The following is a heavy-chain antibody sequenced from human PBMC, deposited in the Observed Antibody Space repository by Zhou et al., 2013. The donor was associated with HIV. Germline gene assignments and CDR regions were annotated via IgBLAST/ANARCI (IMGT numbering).Heavy chain of an antibody. CDR3: TKXLLTTAITHFYFHGLTV. CDR2: IDPNTGAT. V-gene: IGHV1-2*05. D-gene: IGHD2-21*02. CDR1: GYSFNYYY. Sequence: VQLIQSGAEVKKPGASVKVSCKASGYSFNYYYLHWVRQAPGQGLEWLGWIDPNTGATNYAPKFQGRVTMTWDTSTSTAFMELGSLTPDDTVPFFLTKXLLTTAITHFYFHGLTVVGPGDHNNR. J-gene: IGHJ6*02.